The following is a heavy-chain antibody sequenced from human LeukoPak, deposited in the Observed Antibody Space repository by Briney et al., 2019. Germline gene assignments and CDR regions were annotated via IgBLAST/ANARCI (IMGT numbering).Heavy chain of an antibody. CDR3: ARDALDYDYTWGSYRRKYYFDS. J-gene: IGHJ4*02. V-gene: IGHV4-61*01. D-gene: IGHD3-16*02. Sequence: PSETLPLTCTVTGGSVISGRYYWSWIRQPPGKGLEWIGDMYYTGSTNYNPSFKSRVTISLDTSKIQFSLRLSSVTAADTAVYYCARDALDYDYTWGSYRRKYYFDSWGQGSLVTVSS. CDR2: MYYTGST. CDR1: GGSVISGRYY.